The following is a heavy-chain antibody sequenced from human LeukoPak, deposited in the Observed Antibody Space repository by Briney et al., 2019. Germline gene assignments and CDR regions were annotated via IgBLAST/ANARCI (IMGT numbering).Heavy chain of an antibody. D-gene: IGHD3-9*01. Sequence: GASVKVSCKASGYTFTSYDINWVRQATGQGLEWMGWMNPNSGNTGYAQKFQGRVTMTRNTSISTAYTELSSLRSEDTAVYYCATPMGILTGFGTNYYYYGMDVWGQGTTVTVSS. CDR2: MNPNSGNT. J-gene: IGHJ6*02. CDR1: GYTFTSYD. CDR3: ATPMGILTGFGTNYYYYGMDV. V-gene: IGHV1-8*01.